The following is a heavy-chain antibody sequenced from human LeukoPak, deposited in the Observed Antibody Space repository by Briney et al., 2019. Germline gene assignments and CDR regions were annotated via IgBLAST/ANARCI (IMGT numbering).Heavy chain of an antibody. CDR2: ISSSGSTI. CDR3: ARSLPAYSGSLY. CDR1: GFTFSSYE. V-gene: IGHV3-48*03. D-gene: IGHD1-26*01. Sequence: GGSLRLSCAASGFTFSSYEMNWVRQAPGKGLEWVSYISSSGSTIYHADSVKGRFTISRDNAKNSLYLQMNSLRAEDTAVYYCARSLPAYSGSLYWGQGTLVTVSS. J-gene: IGHJ4*02.